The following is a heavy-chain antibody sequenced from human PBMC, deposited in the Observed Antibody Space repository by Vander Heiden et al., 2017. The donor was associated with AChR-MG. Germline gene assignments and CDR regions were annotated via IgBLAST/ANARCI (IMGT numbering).Heavy chain of an antibody. V-gene: IGHV3-73*01. J-gene: IGHJ6*02. D-gene: IGHD6-19*01. CDR2: IRTKPKSYAT. CDR3: TSCMAGDYYAMDV. CDR1: GFNFSGCA. Sequence: EVQPVASGGGFVPPGGSLKLSCAASGFNFSGCAMFWVRQASGKGLEWVGRIRTKPKSYATAYAASVKGRFTISRDDSKNTAYLQMNSLKTDDTAVYYCTSCMAGDYYAMDVWCQGTTVTVSS.